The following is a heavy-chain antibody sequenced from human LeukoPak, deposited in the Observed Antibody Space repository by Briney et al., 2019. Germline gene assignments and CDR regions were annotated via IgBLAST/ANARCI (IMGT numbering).Heavy chain of an antibody. CDR2: VSSSGGNT. V-gene: IGHV3-23*01. Sequence: GGSLRLSCAASGFTFSNYAMSWVRQAPGKGLEWVSAVSSSGGNTYYADTVKGRFTISRDNSKNTVYLQMNSLRAEDTAVYYCAKDTFDYWGQGTLVTVPS. J-gene: IGHJ4*02. CDR1: GFTFSNYA. CDR3: AKDTFDY.